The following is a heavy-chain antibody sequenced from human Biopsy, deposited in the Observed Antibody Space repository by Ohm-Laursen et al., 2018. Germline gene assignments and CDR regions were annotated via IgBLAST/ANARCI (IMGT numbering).Heavy chain of an antibody. D-gene: IGHD3-22*01. J-gene: IGHJ3*02. CDR2: TYYRSKWYN. CDR1: GDSVSSNSAA. Sequence: SQTLSLTCAISGDSVSSNSAAWNWIRQSPSRGLEWLGRTYYRSKWYNDYAVSVKSRITINPDTSKNQFSLQLNSVTPEDTAVYYCARDTIGYDSSGYYYGDGFDMWGQGTMVTVSS. V-gene: IGHV6-1*01. CDR3: ARDTIGYDSSGYYYGDGFDM.